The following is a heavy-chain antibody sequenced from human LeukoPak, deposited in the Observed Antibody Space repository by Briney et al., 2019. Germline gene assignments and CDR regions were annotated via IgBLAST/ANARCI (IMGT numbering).Heavy chain of an antibody. Sequence: SETLSLTCTVSGGSISSYYWSWIRQPPGKGLEWIGYIYYSGSTNHNPSLKSRVTISVDTSKNQFSLKLSSVTAADTAVYYCARHSGYDQNFDYWGQGTLVTVSS. CDR1: GGSISSYY. V-gene: IGHV4-59*01. CDR3: ARHSGYDQNFDY. D-gene: IGHD5-12*01. J-gene: IGHJ4*02. CDR2: IYYSGST.